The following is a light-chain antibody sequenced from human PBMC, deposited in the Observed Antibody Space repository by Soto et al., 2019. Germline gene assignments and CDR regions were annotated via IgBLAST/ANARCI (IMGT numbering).Light chain of an antibody. J-gene: IGKJ4*01. V-gene: IGKV3D-15*01. CDR3: QQRNKWPPVT. CDR1: QSISTN. CDR2: GAS. Sequence: EIGMTQSPATLSVSPGERATLSCRASQSISTNFAWYQQKPGQAPTLLLYGASTRATGVPTTFSGSGSGTDFTLTISSLEPEDFAVYYCQQRNKWPPVTFGGGTKVDI.